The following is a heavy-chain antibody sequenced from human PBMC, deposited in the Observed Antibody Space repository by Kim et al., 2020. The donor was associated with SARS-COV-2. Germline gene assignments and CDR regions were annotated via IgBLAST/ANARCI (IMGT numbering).Heavy chain of an antibody. CDR3: ARDRRTTIFGVVIIPTNWFDP. D-gene: IGHD3-3*01. J-gene: IGHJ5*02. V-gene: IGHV7-4-1*02. CDR2: INTNTGNP. CDR1: GYTFTSYA. Sequence: ASVKVSCKASGYTFTSYAMNWVRQAPGQGLEWMGWINTNTGNPTYAQGFTGRFVFSLDTSVSTAYLQISSLKAEDTAVYYCARDRRTTIFGVVIIPTNWFDPWGQGTLVPVSS.